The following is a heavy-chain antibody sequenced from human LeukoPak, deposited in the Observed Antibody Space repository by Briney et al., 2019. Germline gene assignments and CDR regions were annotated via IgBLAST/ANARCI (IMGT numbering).Heavy chain of an antibody. Sequence: PGRSLRLSCTASGFSIGDYAMSWVRQAPGKGLERVVFIRSKAYGGTTEYAASVKGRFTISRDDSKSIAYLQMNSLKTEDTAVYYCTRAYCGGDCYFQHWGQGTLVTVSS. CDR3: TRAYCGGDCYFQH. CDR2: IRSKAYGGTT. V-gene: IGHV3-49*04. D-gene: IGHD2-21*02. CDR1: GFSIGDYA. J-gene: IGHJ1*01.